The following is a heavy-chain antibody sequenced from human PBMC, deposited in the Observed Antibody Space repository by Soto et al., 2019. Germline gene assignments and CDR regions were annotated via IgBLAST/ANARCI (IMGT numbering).Heavy chain of an antibody. V-gene: IGHV4-4*02. D-gene: IGHD2-8*01. Sequence: PSETLSLTCTVSGGSISSSNWWRWVRQHPGKGLEWIGEIYHSGSTNYNPSLKSRVTISVDKSKNQFSLKLSSVTAADTAVYYCARRGLYCTNGVCLNYFDYWGQGTLVTVSS. J-gene: IGHJ4*02. CDR1: GGSISSSNW. CDR3: ARRGLYCTNGVCLNYFDY. CDR2: IYHSGST.